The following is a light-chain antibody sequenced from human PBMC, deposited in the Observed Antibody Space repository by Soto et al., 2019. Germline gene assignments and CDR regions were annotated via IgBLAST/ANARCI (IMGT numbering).Light chain of an antibody. CDR3: HHYDISPWA. J-gene: IGKJ1*01. Sequence: EIVLTQSPGTLSLSPGERATLSCRASQSVSSSYLAWYQQKPGQAPRLLIYGASRRATGIPDRFSGSGSGTDFTLTISRLEPEDFAMYYCHHYDISPWAFGLGTKVDIK. V-gene: IGKV3-20*01. CDR1: QSVSSSY. CDR2: GAS.